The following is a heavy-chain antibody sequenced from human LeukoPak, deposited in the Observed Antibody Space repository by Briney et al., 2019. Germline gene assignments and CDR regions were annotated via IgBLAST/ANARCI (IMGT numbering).Heavy chain of an antibody. Sequence: GTSLRLSCEASGFTFSHFGMHWVRQAPGKGLEWVSSISTSSSYIYYADSVKGRFTISRDNAKNSLYLQMNSLRAEDTGVYYCARVAVAGNRYYYYYMDVWGKGTTVTVSS. CDR3: ARVAVAGNRYYYYYMDV. CDR2: ISTSSSYI. CDR1: GFTFSHFG. D-gene: IGHD6-19*01. V-gene: IGHV3-21*01. J-gene: IGHJ6*03.